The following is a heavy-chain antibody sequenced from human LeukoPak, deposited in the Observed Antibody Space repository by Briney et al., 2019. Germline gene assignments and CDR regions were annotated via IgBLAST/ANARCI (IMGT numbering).Heavy chain of an antibody. Sequence: GASVKVSCKASGYTFTSYDINWVRQATGQGLEWKGWMNPNSGNTGYAQKFQGRVTMTRNTSISTAYMELSSLRSEDTAVYYCARVPTMVLWFDPWGQGTLVTVSS. J-gene: IGHJ5*02. V-gene: IGHV1-8*01. CDR1: GYTFTSYD. D-gene: IGHD3-10*01. CDR2: MNPNSGNT. CDR3: ARVPTMVLWFDP.